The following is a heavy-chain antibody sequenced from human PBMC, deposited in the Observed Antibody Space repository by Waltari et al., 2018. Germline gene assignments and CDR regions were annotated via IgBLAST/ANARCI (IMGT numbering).Heavy chain of an antibody. V-gene: IGHV3-66*01. CDR1: GFTVSRNY. CDR2: IYSGGRT. CDR3: TRDAGAVAAEGDY. J-gene: IGHJ4*02. D-gene: IGHD6-19*01. Sequence: EVQLVESGGGLVQPGGSLRPTCAARGFTVSRNYMSWVRQAPGKGLEWVSLIYSGGRTYYADSVKGRFTIARDNSKNTLYLQMNSLRAEDTAVYYCTRDAGAVAAEGDYWGQGTLVTVSS.